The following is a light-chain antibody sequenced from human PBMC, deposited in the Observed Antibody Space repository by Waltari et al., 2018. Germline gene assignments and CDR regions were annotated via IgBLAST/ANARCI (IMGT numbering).Light chain of an antibody. Sequence: EIVLTQSTDTLSLSPGERATLYCRAGQSVSNNYLAWYQHKPGIAPRLLNYGAFTRATGIPGRFTGSGSGTEFTLTITRLEAEDFAVYFCQQYGRSPRTFGQGAKLEIK. V-gene: IGKV3-20*01. CDR1: QSVSNNY. CDR3: QQYGRSPRT. CDR2: GAF. J-gene: IGKJ2*01.